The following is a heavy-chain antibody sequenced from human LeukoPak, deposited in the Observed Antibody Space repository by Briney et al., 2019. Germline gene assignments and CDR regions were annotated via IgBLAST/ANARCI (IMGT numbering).Heavy chain of an antibody. CDR1: GGSISSGGYY. Sequence: PSETLSLTCTVSGGSISSGGYYWSWIRQHPGKGLEWIGYIYYSGSTYYNPSLKSRVTISVDTSKNQFSLKLSSVTAADTAVYYCARGIWDCSGGSCYPAGYGMDVWGQGTTVTVSS. D-gene: IGHD2-15*01. V-gene: IGHV4-31*03. J-gene: IGHJ6*02. CDR3: ARGIWDCSGGSCYPAGYGMDV. CDR2: IYYSGST.